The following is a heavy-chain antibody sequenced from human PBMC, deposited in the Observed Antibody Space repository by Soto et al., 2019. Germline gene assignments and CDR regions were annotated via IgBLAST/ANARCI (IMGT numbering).Heavy chain of an antibody. J-gene: IGHJ4*02. D-gene: IGHD1-26*01. V-gene: IGHV3-23*01. CDR2: ISGSGGST. Sequence: EVQLLESGGGLVQPGGSLRLSCAASGFTFSSYAMRWVRQAPGKGLEWVSAISGSGGSTYYADSVKGRFTISSDNSKNTLYLQMNSLRAEDTAVYYCARRVSGSYYDYWGQGTLVTVSS. CDR3: ARRVSGSYYDY. CDR1: GFTFSSYA.